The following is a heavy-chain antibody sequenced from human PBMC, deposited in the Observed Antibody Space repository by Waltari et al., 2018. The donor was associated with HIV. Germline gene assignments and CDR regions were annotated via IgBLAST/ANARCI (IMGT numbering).Heavy chain of an antibody. J-gene: IGHJ4*02. V-gene: IGHV3-23*01. CDR1: GFDFGPSA. CDR2: ISYDGANT. D-gene: IGHD2-8*01. Sequence: QLLESGGGLAQPGGSLTLACAASGFDFGPSALTWVRLPPEKGLQWVSTISYDGANTFYADSVRGRFTVSRDNSRNIMSLHMNTLSAEDTGIYYCAQDADGAGRSFFGFWGQGTLVAVSS. CDR3: AQDADGAGRSFFGF.